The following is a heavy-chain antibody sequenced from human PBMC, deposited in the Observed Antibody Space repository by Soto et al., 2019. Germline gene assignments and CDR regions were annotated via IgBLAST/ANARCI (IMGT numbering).Heavy chain of an antibody. CDR1: GGSISSSSYY. J-gene: IGHJ4*02. CDR2: IYYSGST. Sequence: SETLSLTCTVSGGSISSSSYYWGWIRQPPGKGLEWIGSIYYSGSTYYNPSLKSRVTISVDTSKNQFSLKLSSVTAADTAVYYCARRYKGSGGFDYWGQGTLVTVSS. V-gene: IGHV4-39*07. D-gene: IGHD1-1*01. CDR3: ARRYKGSGGFDY.